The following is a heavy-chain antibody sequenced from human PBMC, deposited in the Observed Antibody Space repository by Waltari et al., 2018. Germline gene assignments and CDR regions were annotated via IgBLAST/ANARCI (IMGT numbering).Heavy chain of an antibody. Sequence: QVQLVESGGGVVQPGRSLRLSCAASGFTFSSYAIHWVRQAPGKGLEWVAVISYDGSNKYYADSVKGRFTISRDNSKNTLYLQMNSLRAEDTAVYYCARDRPFDYWGQGTLVTVSS. CDR2: ISYDGSNK. J-gene: IGHJ4*02. CDR3: ARDRPFDY. V-gene: IGHV3-30*01. CDR1: GFTFSSYA.